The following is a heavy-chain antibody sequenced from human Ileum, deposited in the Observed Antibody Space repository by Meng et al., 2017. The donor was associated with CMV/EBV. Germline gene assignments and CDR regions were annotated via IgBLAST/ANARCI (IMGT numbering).Heavy chain of an antibody. D-gene: IGHD4-23*01. Sequence: QVLLQESGPGLVKPSETLSLTCAVSGGSISDDHWWHWVRQSPGKGREWIGEIFHSQSVRFNPSLKSRVTISIDKSKNQFSLNLKSVTAADTAVYYCAGGGNLGYWGQGTLVTVSS. CDR1: GGSISDDHW. V-gene: IGHV4-4*02. CDR3: AGGGNLGY. J-gene: IGHJ4*02. CDR2: IFHSQSV.